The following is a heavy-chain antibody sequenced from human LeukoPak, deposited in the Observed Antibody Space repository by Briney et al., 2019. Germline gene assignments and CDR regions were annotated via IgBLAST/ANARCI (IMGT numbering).Heavy chain of an antibody. V-gene: IGHV3-48*03. CDR2: VSERGRTT. Sequence: PGGPLRLSCAASGFSFSDYELTWVRQVPGKGLEWISYVSERGRTTSYADSVKGRFTISRDNAKNSLYLQMNSLRVEDTAVYYCTRDEEGASREFDYWGQGALVTVSS. J-gene: IGHJ4*02. D-gene: IGHD1-26*01. CDR3: TRDEEGASREFDY. CDR1: GFSFSDYE.